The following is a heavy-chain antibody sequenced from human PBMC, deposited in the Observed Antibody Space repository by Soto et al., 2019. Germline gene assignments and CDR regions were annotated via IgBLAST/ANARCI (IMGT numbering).Heavy chain of an antibody. J-gene: IGHJ5*02. D-gene: IGHD3-22*01. CDR2: IWYDGSNK. Sequence: HPGGSLRLSCAASGFTFSSYGMHWVRQAPGKGLEWVAVIWYDGSNKYYADSVKGRFTISRDNSKNTLYLQMNSLRAEDTAVYYCARGLGSYYYDSSGYYYLWFDPWGQGTLVTVSS. CDR3: ARGLGSYYYDSSGYYYLWFDP. CDR1: GFTFSSYG. V-gene: IGHV3-33*01.